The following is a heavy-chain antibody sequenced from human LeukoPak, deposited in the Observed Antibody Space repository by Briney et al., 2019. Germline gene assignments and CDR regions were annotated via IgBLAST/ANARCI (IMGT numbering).Heavy chain of an antibody. Sequence: SQTLSLTCTVSGGSISSDLYYWHWLRQPAGKGLEWIGRFYNSGRTNFNPSLKSRVTISADTSKNQFSLKLRSVTAADTAVYYCTTQEVGATNTAFDIWGQGTMVPVSS. CDR2: FYNSGRT. D-gene: IGHD1-26*01. CDR1: GGSISSDLYY. V-gene: IGHV4-61*02. CDR3: TTQEVGATNTAFDI. J-gene: IGHJ3*02.